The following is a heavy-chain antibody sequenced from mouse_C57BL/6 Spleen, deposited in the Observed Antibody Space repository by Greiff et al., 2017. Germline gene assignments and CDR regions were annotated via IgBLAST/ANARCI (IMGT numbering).Heavy chain of an antibody. J-gene: IGHJ3*01. D-gene: IGHD2-4*01. CDR1: GFTFTDYY. V-gene: IGHV7-4*01. Sequence: EVKLMESGGGLVQPGASLSLSCAASGFTFTDYYMSWVRQPPGKAPEWLALIRNKANGYTTEYTASVKGRFTTSRENSQTSLYLQMNTLRAEDSATYYGVKAVYDYDEGFAYWGQGTLVTVSA. CDR3: VKAVYDYDEGFAY. CDR2: IRNKANGYTT.